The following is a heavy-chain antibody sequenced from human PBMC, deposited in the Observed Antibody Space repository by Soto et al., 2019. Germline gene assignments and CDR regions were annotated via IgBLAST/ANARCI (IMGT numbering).Heavy chain of an antibody. CDR3: TTTAPYGLSVV. CDR1: GFTFSNDC. D-gene: IGHD3-10*01. V-gene: IGHV3-15*01. CDR2: IKSKTDGGTT. J-gene: IGHJ4*02. Sequence: EVQLVESGGGVVKPGGSLRLSCAASGFTFSNDCMSWVRQAPGKGLEWVGRIKSKTDGGTTDYAAPVKGRFTISRDDSKNTLYLQMNSLKTEDTAVYYCTTTAPYGLSVVWGQGTLVTVSA.